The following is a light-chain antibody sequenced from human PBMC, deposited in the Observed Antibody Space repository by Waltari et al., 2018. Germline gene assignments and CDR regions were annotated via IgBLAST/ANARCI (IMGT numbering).Light chain of an antibody. CDR3: QAWDSSTHYV. CDR2: QAS. Sequence: SYELTQPPSVSVSPGQTASITCSGDKLGDKYACWYQQKPGQSPVLVIYQASKRPAGIPERFAGSNSGNTATLTISGTQAMDEADYYCQAWDSSTHYVFGTGTKVTVL. CDR1: KLGDKY. J-gene: IGLJ1*01. V-gene: IGLV3-1*01.